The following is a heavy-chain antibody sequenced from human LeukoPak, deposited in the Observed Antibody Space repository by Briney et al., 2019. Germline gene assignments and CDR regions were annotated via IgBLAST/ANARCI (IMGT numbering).Heavy chain of an antibody. CDR1: GFTFSTYW. CDR2: IRQYGNKI. D-gene: IGHD3-16*01. Sequence: PGGSLRLSCAASGFTFSTYWMSWVRQAPGKGLEWVANIRQYGNKIYYVDSVKGRFTISRDNAKNSLYLQMNSLRAEDTAVYYCARDRLGVMGYFDYWGQGTLVTVSS. V-gene: IGHV3-7*01. CDR3: ARDRLGVMGYFDY. J-gene: IGHJ4*02.